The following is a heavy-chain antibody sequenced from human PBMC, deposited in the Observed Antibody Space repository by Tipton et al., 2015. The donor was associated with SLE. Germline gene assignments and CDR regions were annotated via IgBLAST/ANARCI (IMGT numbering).Heavy chain of an antibody. CDR2: IGTTDDT. CDR3: ARAPPYYDFWSGMGPVGMDV. CDR1: GFTFSTYD. V-gene: IGHV3-13*01. D-gene: IGHD3-3*01. Sequence: SLRLSCAASGFTFSTYDMHWVRQGIGKGLEWVSAIGTTDDTYYSGSVKGRFTISRENAKNSLYLQMNSLRAGDTAVYYCARAPPYYDFWSGMGPVGMDVWGQGTTVTVSS. J-gene: IGHJ6*02.